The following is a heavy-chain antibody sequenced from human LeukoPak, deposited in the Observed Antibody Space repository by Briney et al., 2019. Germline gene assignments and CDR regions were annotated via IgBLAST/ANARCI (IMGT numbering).Heavy chain of an antibody. CDR1: GFTFSSYW. CDR3: AKGRYFSIYYDSSGYYAPDY. J-gene: IGHJ4*02. V-gene: IGHV3-7*03. Sequence: GGSLRLSCAASGFTFSSYWMSWVRQAPGKGLEWVANIKQDGSEKYYVDSVKGRFTISRDNSKNTLYLQMNSLRAEDTAVYYCAKGRYFSIYYDSSGYYAPDYWGQGTLVTVSS. D-gene: IGHD3-22*01. CDR2: IKQDGSEK.